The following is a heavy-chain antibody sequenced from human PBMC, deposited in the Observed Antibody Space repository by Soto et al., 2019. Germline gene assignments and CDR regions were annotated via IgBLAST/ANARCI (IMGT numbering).Heavy chain of an antibody. Sequence: QVTLKESGPVLVKPTETLTLTCTVSGFSLSNARMGVSWIRQPPGKALEWHAHIFSNDEKSYSTSLKSRLTISKDTSKSQVVLTMTNMDPVDTATYYCARIDIAARRPRLDYWGQGTLVTVSS. D-gene: IGHD6-13*01. V-gene: IGHV2-26*01. CDR3: ARIDIAARRPRLDY. J-gene: IGHJ4*02. CDR2: IFSNDEK. CDR1: GFSLSNARMG.